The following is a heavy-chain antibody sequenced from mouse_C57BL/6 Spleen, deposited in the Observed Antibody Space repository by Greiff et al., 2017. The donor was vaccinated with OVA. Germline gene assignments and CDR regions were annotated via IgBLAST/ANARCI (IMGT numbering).Heavy chain of an antibody. J-gene: IGHJ4*01. Sequence: EVQRVESGGGLVKPGGSLKLSCAASGFTFSSYAMSWVRQTPEQRLEWVATISDGGSYTYYPDNVKGRFTISRDNAKNNLYLQMSHLKSEDTAMYYCARDPSNPMDYWGQGTSVTVSS. CDR3: ARDPSNPMDY. V-gene: IGHV5-4*01. D-gene: IGHD2-5*01. CDR2: ISDGGSYT. CDR1: GFTFSSYA.